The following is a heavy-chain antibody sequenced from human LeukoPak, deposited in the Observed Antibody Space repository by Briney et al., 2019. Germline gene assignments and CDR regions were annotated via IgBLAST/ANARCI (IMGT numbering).Heavy chain of an antibody. V-gene: IGHV4-4*07. CDR3: ARGRYCSADICSGGDAFDI. CDR2: IYTRGST. D-gene: IGHD2-15*01. J-gene: IGHJ3*02. CDR1: GGSINNYY. Sequence: WETLSLTCTVSGGSINNYYWSWIRQPAGKGLAWIGRIYTRGSTNYNLSLKSRVIMSVDTFKNQFSLKLGSVTAADTAVYYCARGRYCSADICSGGDAFDIWGQGTMVSVSS.